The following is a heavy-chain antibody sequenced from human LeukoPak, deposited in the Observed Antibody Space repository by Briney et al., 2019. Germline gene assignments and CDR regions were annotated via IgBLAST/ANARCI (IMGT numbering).Heavy chain of an antibody. CDR1: GFTFSSYS. J-gene: IGHJ3*02. CDR3: ARDLVRYFDWPSAFDI. D-gene: IGHD3-9*01. Sequence: GGSLRLSCAASGFTFSSYSMNWVRQAPGKGLEWVSSISSSSSYIYYADSMKGRFTISRDNAKNSLYLQMNSLRAEDTAVYYCARDLVRYFDWPSAFDIWGQGTMVTVSS. V-gene: IGHV3-21*01. CDR2: ISSSSSYI.